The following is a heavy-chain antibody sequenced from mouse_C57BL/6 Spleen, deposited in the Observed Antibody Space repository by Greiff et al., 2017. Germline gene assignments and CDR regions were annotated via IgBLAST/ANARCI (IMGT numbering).Heavy chain of an antibody. J-gene: IGHJ2*01. CDR3: TRSLTARNYFDY. CDR1: GFTFSSYA. Sequence: EVKLVESGEGLVKPGGSLKLSCAASGFTFSSYAMSWVRQTPEKRLEWVAYISSGGDYIYYADTVKGRFTISRDNARNTLYLQMSSLKSEDTAMYYCTRSLTARNYFDYWGQGTTLTVSS. V-gene: IGHV5-9-1*02. CDR2: ISSGGDYI. D-gene: IGHD3-3*01.